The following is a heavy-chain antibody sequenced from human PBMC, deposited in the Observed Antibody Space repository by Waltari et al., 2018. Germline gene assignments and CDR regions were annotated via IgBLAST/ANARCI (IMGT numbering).Heavy chain of an antibody. J-gene: IGHJ5*02. CDR3: ARLPLRGSYVLSWFDP. D-gene: IGHD1-26*01. V-gene: IGHV5-51*01. CDR2: VYPGDSGT. CDR1: GYSFTSYW. Sequence: EVQLVQSGAEVKKPGESLKISCKGSGYSFTSYWIGWVRQLPGNGLEWMGIVYPGDSGTRYMPSCQGQVTIAADKSISTAYLQWSSLKASDTAMYYCARLPLRGSYVLSWFDPWGQGTLVTVSS.